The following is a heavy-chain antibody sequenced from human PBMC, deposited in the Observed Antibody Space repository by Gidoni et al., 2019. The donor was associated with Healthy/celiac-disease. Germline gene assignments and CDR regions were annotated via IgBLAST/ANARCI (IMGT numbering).Heavy chain of an antibody. CDR3: ARDPPPTGEVAFDI. CDR1: GDSVSSDSAA. D-gene: IGHD7-27*01. CDR2: TYYRSKWYN. J-gene: IGHJ3*02. V-gene: IGHV6-1*01. Sequence: QVQLQQSGPGLMKPSQTLSLTCAISGDSVSSDSAAWNWIRQSPSRGLEWLGRTYYRSKWYNDYAVSVKSRITINPDTSRNQFSLQLNSVTPEDTTIYYCARDPPPTGEVAFDIWGQGTMVTVSS.